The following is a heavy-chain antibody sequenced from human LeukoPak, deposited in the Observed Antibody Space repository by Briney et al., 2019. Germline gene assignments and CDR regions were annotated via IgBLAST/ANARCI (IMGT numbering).Heavy chain of an antibody. CDR3: TNLEISWGDYFEY. Sequence: GGSLRLSCAASGFTFSSFGMNWVRQAPGKGLEWVAGISASSERTFYADSVKGRFTISRDNSKNTLFLQMNSLRVEDTAIYYCTNLEISWGDYFEYWGQGTLVTVSS. D-gene: IGHD7-27*01. J-gene: IGHJ4*02. V-gene: IGHV3-23*01. CDR2: ISASSERT. CDR1: GFTFSSFG.